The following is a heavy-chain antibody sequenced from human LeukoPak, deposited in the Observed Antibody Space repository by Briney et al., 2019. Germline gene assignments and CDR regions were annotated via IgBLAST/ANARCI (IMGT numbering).Heavy chain of an antibody. D-gene: IGHD3-10*01. CDR2: ISGSGDST. Sequence: GGSLRLSCAASGFTFSSYAMSWVRQAPGKGLEWVSAISGSGDSTYYADSVKGRFTISRDNSKNTLYLQMNSLRAEDTAVYYCAKDRGMARDFDYWGQGTLVTVSS. J-gene: IGHJ4*02. CDR1: GFTFSSYA. CDR3: AKDRGMARDFDY. V-gene: IGHV3-23*01.